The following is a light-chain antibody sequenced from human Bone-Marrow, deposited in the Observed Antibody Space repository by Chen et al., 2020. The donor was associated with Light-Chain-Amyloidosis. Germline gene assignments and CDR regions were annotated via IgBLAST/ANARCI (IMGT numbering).Light chain of an antibody. CDR3: QQYGTSPLT. V-gene: IGKV3-20*01. Sequence: VLTHSQGTLSVFPEEGANLSCRASQTISSNYLTWYQQKFGQAPRLLIYGSSSRATGIPDRFTGSGSGTDFTLTINRLEPEDFAMYYCQQYGTSPLTFGGGTKVEIK. CDR2: GSS. CDR1: QTISSNY. J-gene: IGKJ4*01.